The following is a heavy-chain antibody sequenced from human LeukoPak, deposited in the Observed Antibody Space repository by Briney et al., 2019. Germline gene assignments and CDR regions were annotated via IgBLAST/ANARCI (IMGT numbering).Heavy chain of an antibody. CDR1: GGTFSSYA. D-gene: IGHD1-26*01. CDR3: ARWARGVGATPTYYFDY. V-gene: IGHV1-69*13. J-gene: IGHJ4*02. CDR2: IIPIFGTA. Sequence: ASVKVSCKASGGTFSSYAISWVRQAPGQGLEWMGGIIPIFGTANYAQKFQGRVTITADESTSTAYMELSSLRSEDTAVYYCARWARGVGATPTYYFDYWGQGTLVTVSS.